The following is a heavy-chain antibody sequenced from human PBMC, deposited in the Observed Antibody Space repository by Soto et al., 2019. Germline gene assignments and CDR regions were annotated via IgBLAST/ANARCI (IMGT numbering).Heavy chain of an antibody. V-gene: IGHV1-46*01. CDR3: ARDGNAYYDILTGYVFDY. CDR2: INSSGGST. Sequence: ASVKVSCKASGYTFTSYYMHWVRQAPGQGLEWMGIINSSGGSTSYAQKFQGRVTMTRDTSTSTVYMELSSLRSEDTAVYYCARDGNAYYDILTGYVFDYWGQGTLVTVSS. D-gene: IGHD3-9*01. CDR1: GYTFTSYY. J-gene: IGHJ4*02.